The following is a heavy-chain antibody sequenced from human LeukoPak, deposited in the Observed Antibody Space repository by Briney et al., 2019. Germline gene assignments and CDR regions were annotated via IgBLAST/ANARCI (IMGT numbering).Heavy chain of an antibody. CDR1: AFTFCEND. V-gene: IGHV3-11*04. Sequence: WVTLTFNSAGSAFTFCENDLSWHRHAPGMGLVWFSYISGSGSSIHYKESVRGRFTISRDNSGNSIYLQMNSLRAEDTAVYYCARFVANWNPGGTDVWGQGTTVIVSS. CDR2: ISGSGSSI. CDR3: ARFVANWNPGGTDV. J-gene: IGHJ6*02. D-gene: IGHD1-20*01.